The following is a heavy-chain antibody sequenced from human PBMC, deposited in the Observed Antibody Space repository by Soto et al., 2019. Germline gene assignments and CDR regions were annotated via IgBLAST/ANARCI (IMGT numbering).Heavy chain of an antibody. CDR1: GGSFTGYY. CDR3: ASAYGSWPYFYHYGMAV. CDR2: VDYSGST. Sequence: SETLSLTCAVYGGSFTGYYWSWIRQPPGKGLEWVGEVDYSGSTNYNPSLKSRVTISADTSKNQFSLKLSSLTAADTAVYYCASAYGSWPYFYHYGMAVWGQGTSVTVSS. D-gene: IGHD6-13*01. V-gene: IGHV4-34*01. J-gene: IGHJ6*02.